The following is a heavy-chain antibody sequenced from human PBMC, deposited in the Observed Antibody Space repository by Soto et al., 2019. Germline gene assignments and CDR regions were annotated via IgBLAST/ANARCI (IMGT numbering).Heavy chain of an antibody. CDR3: AVAMVREILIFESSGMHV. CDR1: GGSFNNYA. D-gene: IGHD3-10*01. CDR2: IIPNFDTP. V-gene: IGHV1-69*01. Sequence: QVHLVQSGAEVKKPGSSVKVSCKTSGGSFNNYAVSWVRQAPGQGLELMGGIIPNFDTPNYAQKFQHRVTIIADESTSTVYMELRSLRSNDTAVYYCAVAMVREILIFESSGMHVWGQGTTVIVSS. J-gene: IGHJ6*02.